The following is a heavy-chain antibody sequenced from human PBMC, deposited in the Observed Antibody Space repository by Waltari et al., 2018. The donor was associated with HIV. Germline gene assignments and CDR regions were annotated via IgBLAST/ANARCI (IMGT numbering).Heavy chain of an antibody. V-gene: IGHV1-8*02. CDR1: GYTFINFD. J-gene: IGHJ6*02. Sequence: QVYLVQSGPEVKRPGASVKISCKAYGYTFINFDVNWVRQAHGQGPEWLGWMNPNSGNTASPYIFEERVTMTRDVSTATAYMEMSGLTPEDTAIYYCARNSSGKGNRYFYYGLDVWGQGTPVTV. D-gene: IGHD3-22*01. CDR2: MNPNSGNT. CDR3: ARNSSGKGNRYFYYGLDV.